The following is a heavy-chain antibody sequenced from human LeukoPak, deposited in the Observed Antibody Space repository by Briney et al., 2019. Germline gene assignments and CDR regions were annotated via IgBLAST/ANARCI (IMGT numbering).Heavy chain of an antibody. CDR2: INPSGGST. V-gene: IGHV1-46*01. Sequence: GASVKDSCKASGYTFTSYYMHWVRQAPGQGREWMGIINPSGGSTSYAQKFQGRVTMTRDMSTSTVYMELSSLRSEATAVYYCARTGEVSHSGYDPRAPFDYWGQGTLVTVSS. CDR3: ARTGEVSHSGYDPRAPFDY. D-gene: IGHD5-12*01. J-gene: IGHJ4*02. CDR1: GYTFTSYY.